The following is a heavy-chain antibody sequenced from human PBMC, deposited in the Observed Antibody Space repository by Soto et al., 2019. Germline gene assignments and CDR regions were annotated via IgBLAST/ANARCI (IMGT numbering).Heavy chain of an antibody. CDR3: ARGRSSAFEI. CDR2: AYYRSKWHN. Sequence: QVQLQQSGPGLVKPSQTLSLTCAITGDNVFRNDIAWHWVRQSPSRGLEWLGRAYYRSKWHNEYAVPVKRRTTINLDTSKNQRSLQLYSVTPEYSAVDYCARGRSSAFEIWGQGTLVVVSS. D-gene: IGHD1-26*01. V-gene: IGHV6-1*01. CDR1: GDNVFRNDIA. J-gene: IGHJ3*02.